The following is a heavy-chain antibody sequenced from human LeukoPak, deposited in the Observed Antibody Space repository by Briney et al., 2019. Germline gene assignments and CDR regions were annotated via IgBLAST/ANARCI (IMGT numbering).Heavy chain of an antibody. V-gene: IGHV4-59*01. CDR1: GGPISSNY. D-gene: IGHD6-6*01. CDR3: ARYSSSSDFFDY. J-gene: IGHJ4*02. CDR2: IYYSGST. Sequence: SETLSLTCTVSGGPISSNYWSWIRQPPGKGLEWIGYIYYSGSTNYNPSLKSRVTISVDTSKNQFSLKLSSVTAADTAVYYCARYSSSSDFFDYWGQGTLVTVSS.